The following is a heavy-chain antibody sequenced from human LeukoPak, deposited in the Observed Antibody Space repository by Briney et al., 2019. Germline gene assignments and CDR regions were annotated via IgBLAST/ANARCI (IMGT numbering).Heavy chain of an antibody. CDR3: ARDSTYYYESGSSGPHYFDN. J-gene: IGHJ4*02. Sequence: GGSLRLSCAASGFNFGNYAMHWVRQAPGKWLECVSLIPSGGFYEYYADSVKGRFTISRDDSGNTLYMQLSSLRPEDTAVYYCARDSTYYYESGSSGPHYFDNWGQGTLVTVSS. CDR1: GFNFGNYA. CDR2: IPSGGFYE. D-gene: IGHD3-10*01. V-gene: IGHV3-30*15.